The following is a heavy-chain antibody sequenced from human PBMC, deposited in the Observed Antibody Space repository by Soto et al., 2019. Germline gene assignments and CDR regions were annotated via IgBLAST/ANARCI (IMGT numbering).Heavy chain of an antibody. CDR1: GFTFSSYG. D-gene: IGHD2-21*02. J-gene: IGHJ4*02. Sequence: QVQLVESGGGVVQPGRSLRLSCAASGFTFSSYGMHWVRQAPGKGLEWVAVIWYDGSNKYYADSVKGRFTISRDNSKNTLYLQMNSLRAVDTAVYYCARGGLTDYFDYWGPGTLVTVSS. V-gene: IGHV3-33*01. CDR2: IWYDGSNK. CDR3: ARGGLTDYFDY.